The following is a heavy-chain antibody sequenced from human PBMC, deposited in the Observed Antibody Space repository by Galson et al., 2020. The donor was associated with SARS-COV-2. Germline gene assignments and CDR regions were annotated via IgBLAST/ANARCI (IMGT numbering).Heavy chain of an antibody. CDR1: RFIFSNYA. CDR2: VSKDGGSK. Sequence: QLGESLKIYCAASRFIFSNYAMHLVRQAPGKGLEWVAVVSKDGGSKYQSDSVKGRLTISRHNSRNTLYLQMNSLRAEDTAVYYCAREREYNRDWFWGHAFEIWGPGTMVSVSS. D-gene: IGHD6-6*01. CDR3: AREREYNRDWFWGHAFEI. J-gene: IGHJ3*02. V-gene: IGHV3-30-3*01.